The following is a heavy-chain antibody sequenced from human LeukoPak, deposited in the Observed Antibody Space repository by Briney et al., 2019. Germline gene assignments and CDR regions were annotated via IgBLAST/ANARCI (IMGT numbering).Heavy chain of an antibody. Sequence: SVKVSCKASGGTFSSYAISWVRQAPGQGLEWMGRIIPIFGTANYAQKFQGRVTITTDESTSTAYMELSSLRSEDTAVYYCARGLMRYQQRHDAFDIWGQGTMVTVSS. J-gene: IGHJ3*02. CDR3: ARGLMRYQQRHDAFDI. V-gene: IGHV1-69*05. CDR2: IIPIFGTA. D-gene: IGHD2-2*01. CDR1: GGTFSSYA.